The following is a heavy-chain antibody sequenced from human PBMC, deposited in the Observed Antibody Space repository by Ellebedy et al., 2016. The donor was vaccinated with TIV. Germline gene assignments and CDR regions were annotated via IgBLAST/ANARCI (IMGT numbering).Heavy chain of an antibody. CDR2: VYRDGGT. D-gene: IGHD3-16*01. Sequence: GESLKISCAASGFTVENYFMSWVRQAPGKGLEWVAVVYRDGGTNYTDSVKGRFTMSRDSSSNTLYLQMNGLRAEDTAVYYCARDVRWGGDYGDNWFDPWGQGTLVTVSS. CDR1: GFTVENYF. V-gene: IGHV3-66*01. J-gene: IGHJ5*02. CDR3: ARDVRWGGDYGDNWFDP.